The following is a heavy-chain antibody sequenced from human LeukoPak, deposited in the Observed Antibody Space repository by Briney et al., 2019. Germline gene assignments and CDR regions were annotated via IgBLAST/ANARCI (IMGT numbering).Heavy chain of an antibody. CDR1: GFTFSSYE. Sequence: GGSLRLSCAASGFTFSSYEMNWVRQAPGKGLEWVSAISGSGDSTYYADSVKGRFTISRDNSKNTLYLQMNSLRAEDTAVYYCARGGDFWSGYSRGYYMDVWGKGTTVTVSS. D-gene: IGHD3-3*01. CDR3: ARGGDFWSGYSRGYYMDV. V-gene: IGHV3-23*01. CDR2: ISGSGDST. J-gene: IGHJ6*03.